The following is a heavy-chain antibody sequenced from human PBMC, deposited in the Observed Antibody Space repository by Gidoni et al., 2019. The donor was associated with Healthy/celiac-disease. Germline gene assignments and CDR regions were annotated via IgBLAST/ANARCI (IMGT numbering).Heavy chain of an antibody. CDR1: GGTFSSYA. J-gene: IGHJ6*02. CDR2: IIPIFGTA. D-gene: IGHD2-2*01. V-gene: IGHV1-69*01. Sequence: QVQLVQSGAEVKQPGSSVKVSCKASGGTFSSYAISWVRQAPGQGLEWMGGIIPIFGTANYAQKFQGRVTITADESTSTAYMELSSLRSEDTAVYYCARDVASYCSSTSCYSDYYGMDVWGQGTTVTVSS. CDR3: ARDVASYCSSTSCYSDYYGMDV.